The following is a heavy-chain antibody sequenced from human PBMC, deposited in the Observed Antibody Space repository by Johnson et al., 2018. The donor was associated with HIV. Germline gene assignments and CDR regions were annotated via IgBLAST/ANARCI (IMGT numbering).Heavy chain of an antibody. V-gene: IGHV3-30*18. J-gene: IGHJ3*02. D-gene: IGHD3-10*01. CDR1: GFTFSTSG. Sequence: QVQLVESGGGVVQPGRSLRLSCAASGFTFSTSGMHWVRQAPGKGMEWVAVISYDGSNKYYVDSVKGRFTISRDNTKNSLYLQMNSLRAEDTAVYYCAKDYYGSGSKHDAFDIWGQGTMVTVSS. CDR2: ISYDGSNK. CDR3: AKDYYGSGSKHDAFDI.